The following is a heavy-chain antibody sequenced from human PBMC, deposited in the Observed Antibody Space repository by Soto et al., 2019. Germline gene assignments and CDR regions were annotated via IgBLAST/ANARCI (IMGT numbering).Heavy chain of an antibody. CDR2: ISGSGRSK. D-gene: IGHD4-17*01. Sequence: EVQLVESGGGLVQPGGSLRLSCAASGFTFSHYELNWVRQARGKGLEWVSYISGSGRSKFYADSVRGRFTISRDNAKNSLDWPMNRLGVEDTGVYLCARDPQREANYGEYDYGLVVFVQGTTLTV. CDR3: ARDPQREANYGEYDYGLVV. V-gene: IGHV3-48*03. J-gene: IGHJ6*02. CDR1: GFTFSHYE.